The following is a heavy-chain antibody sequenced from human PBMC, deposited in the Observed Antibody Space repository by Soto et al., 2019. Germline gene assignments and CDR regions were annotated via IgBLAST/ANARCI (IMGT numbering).Heavy chain of an antibody. CDR3: ARAAYCSSTKCHFYYGMDV. V-gene: IGHV3-33*01. D-gene: IGHD2-2*01. CDR2: IWFDGSNK. CDR1: GFTFSNYG. Sequence: VGSLRLSCAASGFTFSNYGMHWVRQAPGKGLEWVAVIWFDGSNKDYPDSVKGRFTISRDNSKNTMDLQMHSLRAEDTAVYYCARAAYCSSTKCHFYYGMDVWGQGTTVTVS. J-gene: IGHJ6*02.